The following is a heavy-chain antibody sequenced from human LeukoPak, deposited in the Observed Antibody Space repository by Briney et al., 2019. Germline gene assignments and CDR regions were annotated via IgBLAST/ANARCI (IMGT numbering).Heavy chain of an antibody. CDR2: IYYSGST. V-gene: IGHV4-31*03. D-gene: IGHD4-17*01. CDR3: ARRAYGDYYFDY. CDR1: GGSISSGGYY. Sequence: SETLSLTCTVSGGSISSGGYYWNWIRQHPGKGLEWIGYIYYSGSTYYNPSLKGRVTISVDTSKNQFSLKLSSVTAADTAVYYCARRAYGDYYFDYWGQGTLVTVSS. J-gene: IGHJ4*02.